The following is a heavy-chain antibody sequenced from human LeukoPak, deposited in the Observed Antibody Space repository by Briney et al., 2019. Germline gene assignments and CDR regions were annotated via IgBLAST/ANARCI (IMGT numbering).Heavy chain of an antibody. CDR1: GYSFTSYW. D-gene: IGHD3-10*01. Sequence: GESLKISCKASGYSFTSYWIGWVRQMPGKGLEWMGIIYPGDPDTIYSPSFQGQVTISADKSISTAYLQWSSLKASDTAMYYCARQSSRELFPAFDYWGQGTLVTVSS. CDR3: ARQSSRELFPAFDY. J-gene: IGHJ4*02. CDR2: IYPGDPDT. V-gene: IGHV5-51*01.